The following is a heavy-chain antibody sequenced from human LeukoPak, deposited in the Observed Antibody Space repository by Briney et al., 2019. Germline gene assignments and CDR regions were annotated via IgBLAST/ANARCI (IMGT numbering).Heavy chain of an antibody. CDR3: ARDPSVTTWYDAFDI. V-gene: IGHV3-21*01. CDR1: GFTFSSYS. D-gene: IGHD4-17*01. CDR2: ISSSSYI. Sequence: GGSLRLSCAASGFTFSSYSMNWVRQAPGKGLEWVSSISSSSYIYYADSVKGRFTISRDNAKNSLYLQMNSLRAEDTAVYYCARDPSVTTWYDAFDIWGQGTMVTVSS. J-gene: IGHJ3*02.